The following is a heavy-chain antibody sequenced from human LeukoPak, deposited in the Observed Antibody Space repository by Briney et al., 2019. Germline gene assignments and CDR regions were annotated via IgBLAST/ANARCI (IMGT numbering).Heavy chain of an antibody. Sequence: ASVKVSCKASGYTFTGYYMHWVRQAPGQGLEWMGWINPNSGGTNYAQKFQGRVTMTRDTSISTAYMELSRLRSDDTAVYYCARAPLRYFDWLPTLDYWGQGTLVTVSS. CDR1: GYTFTGYY. V-gene: IGHV1-2*02. CDR3: ARAPLRYFDWLPTLDY. D-gene: IGHD3-9*01. J-gene: IGHJ4*02. CDR2: INPNSGGT.